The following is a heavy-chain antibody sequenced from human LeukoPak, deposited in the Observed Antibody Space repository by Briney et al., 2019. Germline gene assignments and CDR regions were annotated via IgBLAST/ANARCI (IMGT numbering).Heavy chain of an antibody. CDR2: INPNSGGT. V-gene: IGHV1-2*02. Sequence: GASVKVSCKASGYTFTGYYMHWVRQAPGQGLEWMGWINPNSGGTNYAQKFQGRVTMTRDTSISTAYMELSRLRSDDTAVYYCARAPGFGELLDYYYYYMDVWGKGTTVTISS. J-gene: IGHJ6*03. CDR1: GYTFTGYY. CDR3: ARAPGFGELLDYYYYYMDV. D-gene: IGHD3-10*01.